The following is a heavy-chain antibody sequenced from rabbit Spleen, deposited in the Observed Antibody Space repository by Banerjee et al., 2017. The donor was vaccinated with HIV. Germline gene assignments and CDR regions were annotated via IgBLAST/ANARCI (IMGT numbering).Heavy chain of an antibody. D-gene: IGHD8-1*01. V-gene: IGHV1S45*01. CDR2: IYGGYT. J-gene: IGHJ4*01. CDR1: GFSFSSGYD. Sequence: QEQLVESGGGLVKPGASLTLICTASGFSFSSGYDMSWVRQAPGKGPEWIACIYGGYTYYASWAKGRFTISKTSSTTVTLQVTSLTAADTATYFCATSISNSYRGLNLWGPGTLVTVS. CDR3: ATSISNSYRGLNL.